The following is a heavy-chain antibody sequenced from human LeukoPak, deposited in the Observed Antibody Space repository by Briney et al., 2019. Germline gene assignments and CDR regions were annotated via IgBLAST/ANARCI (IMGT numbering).Heavy chain of an antibody. CDR1: GFTFSSYG. Sequence: PGGSLRLSCAASGFTFSSYGMHWVRQAPGKGLEWVAVISNDGSKKYYADSVKGRFTISRDNSKNTLSLQVSSLRAGDTAVYYCAKDRYSYAFEYSDSWGQGTLVTVSS. J-gene: IGHJ4*02. CDR3: AKDRYSYAFEYSDS. CDR2: ISNDGSKK. V-gene: IGHV3-30*18. D-gene: IGHD5-18*01.